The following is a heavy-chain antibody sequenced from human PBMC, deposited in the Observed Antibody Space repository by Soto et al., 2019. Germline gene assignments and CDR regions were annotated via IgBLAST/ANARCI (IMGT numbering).Heavy chain of an antibody. J-gene: IGHJ4*02. Sequence: KQSQTLSLTCTVSGGSISSSSYYWGWIRQPPGKGLEWIGSIYYSGSTYYNPSLKSRVTISVDTSKNQFSLKLSSVTAADTAVYYCAEERFLEYHGGFFDYWGQGTLVTVSS. CDR3: AEERFLEYHGGFFDY. CDR1: GGSISSSSYY. D-gene: IGHD3-3*01. V-gene: IGHV4-39*01. CDR2: IYYSGST.